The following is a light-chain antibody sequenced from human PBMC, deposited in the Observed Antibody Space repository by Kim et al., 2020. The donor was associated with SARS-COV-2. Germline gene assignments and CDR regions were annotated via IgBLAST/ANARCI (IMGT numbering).Light chain of an antibody. V-gene: IGLV3-9*01. CDR2: RDS. CDR1: NIGSKN. Sequence: SVALGQTARITCGGNNIGSKNVHWYQQKPGQAPVLVIYRDSNRPSGIPERFSGSNSGNTATLTISRAQAGDEAGYYCQVWDSSTYVFGTGTKVTVL. J-gene: IGLJ1*01. CDR3: QVWDSSTYV.